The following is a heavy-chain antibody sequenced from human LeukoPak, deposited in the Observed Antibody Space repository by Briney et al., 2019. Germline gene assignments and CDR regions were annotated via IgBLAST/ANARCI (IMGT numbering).Heavy chain of an antibody. V-gene: IGHV4-39*01. D-gene: IGHD6-13*01. Sequence: PSETLSLTCTVSGGSISSSSYYWGWIRQPPGKGLEWIGSIYYSGSTYYNPSLKSRVTISVDTSKNQFSLELSSVTAADTAVYYCARHSPPQLVTFDYWGQGTLSPSPQ. CDR2: IYYSGST. J-gene: IGHJ4*02. CDR3: ARHSPPQLVTFDY. CDR1: GGSISSSSYY.